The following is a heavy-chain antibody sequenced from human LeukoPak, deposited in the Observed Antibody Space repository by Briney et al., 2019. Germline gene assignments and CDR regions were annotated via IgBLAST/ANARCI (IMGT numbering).Heavy chain of an antibody. CDR1: GFTFSSYG. Sequence: GGSLRLSCAASGFTFSSYGMSWVRQAPGKGLEWVSSISSSSGYIYYADSVKGRFTISRDNAKNSLYLQMNSLRAEDTAVYYCARAQRGGNSMAGFDYWGQGTLVTVSS. CDR2: ISSSSGYI. V-gene: IGHV3-21*01. CDR3: ARAQRGGNSMAGFDY. J-gene: IGHJ4*02. D-gene: IGHD4-23*01.